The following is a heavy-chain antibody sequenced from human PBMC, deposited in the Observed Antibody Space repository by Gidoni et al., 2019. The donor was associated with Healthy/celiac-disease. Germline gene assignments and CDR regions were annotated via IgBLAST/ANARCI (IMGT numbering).Heavy chain of an antibody. CDR1: VGTFSSYA. J-gene: IGHJ4*02. CDR2: IIPILGIA. V-gene: IGHV1-69*04. D-gene: IGHD1-26*01. CDR3: ARGEWEMSQYYFDY. Sequence: QVQLVQSGAEVKKPGSSVKVSCKASVGTFSSYAVSWVRQAPGQGLEWIGRIIPILGIANYAQKFQGRVTITADKSTSTAYMELSSLRSEDTAVYYCARGEWEMSQYYFDYWGQGTLVTVSS.